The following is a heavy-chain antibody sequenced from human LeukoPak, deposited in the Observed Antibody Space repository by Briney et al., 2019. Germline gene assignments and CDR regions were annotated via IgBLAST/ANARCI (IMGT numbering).Heavy chain of an antibody. J-gene: IGHJ4*02. Sequence: SETLSLTCAVYGGSFSGYYWAWIRQPPGKGLESIESIYYSRSTYYSPSLKSRVTISVDTSKNQSSLKLTSVTAADTAVYYCARRKGFGEGYFDSWGQGTLVTVSS. CDR3: ARRKGFGEGYFDS. CDR1: GGSFSGYY. V-gene: IGHV4-39*01. D-gene: IGHD3-10*01. CDR2: IYYSRST.